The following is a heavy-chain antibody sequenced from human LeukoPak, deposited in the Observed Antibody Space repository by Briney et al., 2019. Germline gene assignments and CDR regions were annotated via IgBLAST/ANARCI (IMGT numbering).Heavy chain of an antibody. CDR2: VYYSGAT. CDR1: GGFISGDH. Sequence: SETLSLTCTVSGGFISGDHWSWIRQPPGKGLEWIGYVYYSGATNYNPYLESRVTISVDTSKNQFSLKLSSVTAADTAVYFCARDFDLDGYPYFDYWGQGTLVTVSS. D-gene: IGHD5-24*01. CDR3: ARDFDLDGYPYFDY. V-gene: IGHV4-59*01. J-gene: IGHJ4*02.